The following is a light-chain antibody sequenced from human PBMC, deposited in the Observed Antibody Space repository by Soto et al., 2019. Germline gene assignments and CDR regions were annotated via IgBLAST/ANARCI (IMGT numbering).Light chain of an antibody. CDR1: ESVSSDH. J-gene: IGKJ1*01. Sequence: EIVLTQSPGTLSLSPGERATLSCRVSESVSSDHLAWYHRKPGQAPRLLIYGASYRATDIPYRFSGSGSGTDFTLTIARLEAEDFPVYICQQYGSTPPTFGLGTKVEI. CDR2: GAS. CDR3: QQYGSTPPT. V-gene: IGKV3-20*01.